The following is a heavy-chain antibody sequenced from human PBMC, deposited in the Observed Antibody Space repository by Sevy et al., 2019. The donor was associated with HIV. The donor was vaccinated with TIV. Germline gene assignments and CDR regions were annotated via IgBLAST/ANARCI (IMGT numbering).Heavy chain of an antibody. D-gene: IGHD6-13*01. J-gene: IGHJ6*02. CDR2: ISNDGSDK. CDR1: GFTFSRDG. Sequence: GGSLRLSCAAAGFTFSRDGMHWAHQAPGKGLEWVAVISNDGSDKEYADSVKGRFTVSRDNSKDTVYLQMNSLRLEDTAVYYCANSRGRYEGSTWLYYYYIMDVWGQGTTVTVSS. V-gene: IGHV3-30*18. CDR3: ANSRGRYEGSTWLYYYYIMDV.